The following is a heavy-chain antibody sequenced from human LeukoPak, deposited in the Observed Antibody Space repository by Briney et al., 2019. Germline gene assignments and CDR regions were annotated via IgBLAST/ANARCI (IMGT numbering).Heavy chain of an antibody. CDR3: AKSPSSWKFDD. CDR1: GFIFSSCG. D-gene: IGHD6-13*01. CDR2: IRYHGSDK. V-gene: IGHV3-30*02. J-gene: IGHJ4*02. Sequence: QTGGSLRLSCAASGFIFSSCGMHWVRQAPGKGLEWVAFIRYHGSDKYYADSVKGRFTISRDNSENMVYLQMNSLRAEDTAVYYCAKSPSSWKFDDWGQGTLVTVSS.